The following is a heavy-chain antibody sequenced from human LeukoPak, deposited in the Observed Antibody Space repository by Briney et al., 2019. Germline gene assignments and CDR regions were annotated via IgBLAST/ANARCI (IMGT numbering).Heavy chain of an antibody. CDR2: IYHSGST. V-gene: IGHV4-38-2*02. D-gene: IGHD4-23*01. CDR3: ARVPTVVISKGLDY. CDR1: GYSISSGYY. J-gene: IGHJ4*02. Sequence: SETLSLTCTVSGYSISSGYYWGWIRQPPGKGLEWIGSIYHSGSTYYNPSLKSRVTISVDTSKNQFSLKLSSVTAADTAVYYCARVPTVVISKGLDYWGQGTLVTVPS.